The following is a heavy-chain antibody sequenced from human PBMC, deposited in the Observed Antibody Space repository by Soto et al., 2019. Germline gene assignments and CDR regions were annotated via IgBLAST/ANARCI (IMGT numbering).Heavy chain of an antibody. V-gene: IGHV4-59*02. CDR1: GKSVSTFY. CDR3: ARAPKVSGSSQTRPDF. Sequence: SSETLSLTCTVSGKSVSTFYWSWIRQPPGKGLEWIGHAYYSGSTNYDPSLKSRVTISVDMSKNQVSLRLTSVSAADTAVYYCARAPKVSGSSQTRPDFWGQGTLVTVSS. D-gene: IGHD6-6*01. J-gene: IGHJ4*02. CDR2: AYYSGST.